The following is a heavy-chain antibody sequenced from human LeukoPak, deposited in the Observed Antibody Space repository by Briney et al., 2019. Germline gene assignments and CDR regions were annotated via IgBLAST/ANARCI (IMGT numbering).Heavy chain of an antibody. J-gene: IGHJ3*02. CDR2: TYYRSKWYN. CDR3: ARASGRFREYSSSSDAFDI. V-gene: IGHV6-1*01. Sequence: SQTLSLTCAISGDSVSSNSAAWNWIRQSPSRGLERLGRTYYRSKWYNDYAVSVKSRITINPDTSKNQFSLQLNSVTPEDTAVYYCARASGRFREYSSSSDAFDIWGQGTMVTVSS. CDR1: GDSVSSNSAA. D-gene: IGHD6-6*01.